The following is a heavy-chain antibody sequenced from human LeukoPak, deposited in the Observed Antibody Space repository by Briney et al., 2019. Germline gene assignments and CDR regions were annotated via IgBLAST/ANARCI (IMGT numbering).Heavy chain of an antibody. CDR3: ARVGFTTGFDY. J-gene: IGHJ4*02. Sequence: ASVKVSCKASGGTFNNYGINWARQAPGQGLEWMGGIIPIFDTPYYAQNFQDRFTITADESTSTAYMELTSLRSEDTAMYYCARVGFTTGFDYWGQGTLVTVSS. D-gene: IGHD1-1*01. V-gene: IGHV1-69*13. CDR1: GGTFNNYG. CDR2: IIPIFDTP.